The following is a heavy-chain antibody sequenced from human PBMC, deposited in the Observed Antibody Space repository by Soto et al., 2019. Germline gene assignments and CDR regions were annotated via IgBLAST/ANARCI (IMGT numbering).Heavy chain of an antibody. J-gene: IGHJ4*02. V-gene: IGHV4-34*01. D-gene: IGHD2-8*01. CDR2: INHSGST. CDR1: GGSFSGYY. CDR3: ARGGDCTNGVCFFDY. Sequence: QVQLQQWGAGLLKPSETLSLTCAVYGGSFSGYYWSWIRQPPGKGLEWIGEINHSGSTNYNPSLKSRVTISVDTSKNQFSLKLSSVTAADTAVYYCARGGDCTNGVCFFDYWGQGTLVTVSS.